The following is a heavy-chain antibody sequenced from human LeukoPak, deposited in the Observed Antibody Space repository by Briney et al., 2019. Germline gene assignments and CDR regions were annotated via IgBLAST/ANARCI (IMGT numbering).Heavy chain of an antibody. CDR2: ISYDGSNK. Sequence: GSLRLSCAASGFTFSSYAMHWVRQAPGKGLEWVAVISYDGSNKYYADSVKGRFTISRDNSKNTLYLQMNSLRAEDTAVYYCARDGYNADFDYWGQGTLVTVSS. J-gene: IGHJ4*02. V-gene: IGHV3-30-3*01. CDR3: ARDGYNADFDY. D-gene: IGHD5-24*01. CDR1: GFTFSSYA.